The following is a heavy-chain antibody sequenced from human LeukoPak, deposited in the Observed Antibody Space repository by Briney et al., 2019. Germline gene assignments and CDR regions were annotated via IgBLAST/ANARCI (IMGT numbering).Heavy chain of an antibody. CDR1: GFTFSSYG. D-gene: IGHD5-18*01. V-gene: IGHV3-23*01. CDR2: ISGSGGST. CDR3: ARVGIHLWTRIDS. J-gene: IGHJ4*02. Sequence: GSLRLSCAASGFTFSSYGMSWVRQAPGKWLEWVSAISGSGGSTYYADSMKGRFTISRDNSKKTLYLQMNSLRAEDTAVYYCARVGIHLWTRIDSWGQGTLVTVSS.